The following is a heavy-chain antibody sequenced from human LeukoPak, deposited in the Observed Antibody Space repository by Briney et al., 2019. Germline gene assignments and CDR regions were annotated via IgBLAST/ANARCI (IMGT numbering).Heavy chain of an antibody. CDR3: AKEVVLGETNYYYSAMDV. V-gene: IGHV3-23*01. CDR2: ISGSGARA. D-gene: IGHD1-26*01. J-gene: IGHJ6*02. Sequence: GGSLRLSCAASGFNFRGYAMSWVRQAPGKGLEWVSAISGSGARAHYAESVRGRFTISRDNAQNTLHLQMSSLRAEDTAVYYCAKEVVLGETNYYYSAMDVWGQGTTVTVSS. CDR1: GFNFRGYA.